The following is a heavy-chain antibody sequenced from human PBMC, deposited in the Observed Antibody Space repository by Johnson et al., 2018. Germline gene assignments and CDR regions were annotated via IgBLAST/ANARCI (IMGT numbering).Heavy chain of an antibody. CDR1: GFTFSSYA. V-gene: IGHV3-23*04. CDR2: ISDAGGRT. Sequence: VQLVQSGGGLVQPGGSLRLSCAASGFTFSSYAMSLVRQAPGKGLEWVSAISDAGGRTYYVDSVKGRFTISRDNSKNTLNLQMNSLRDEDTAVYYGAKVATPQKAVWAEYVQHWGQGTLVTVSS. D-gene: IGHD3-16*01. CDR3: AKVATPQKAVWAEYVQH. J-gene: IGHJ1*01.